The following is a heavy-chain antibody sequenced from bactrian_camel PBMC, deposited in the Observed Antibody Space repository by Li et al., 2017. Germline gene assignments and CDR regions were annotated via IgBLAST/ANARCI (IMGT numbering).Heavy chain of an antibody. V-gene: IGHV3S53*01. J-gene: IGHJ4*01. Sequence: QVQLVESGGGSVQTGGSLRLSCQVNGSYKRGSMCMCRFRHIPGKEREGVAFLDDDGTTTDADFVKGRFFISQDDAISTIYLRMNDLKPEDGGMYYCAAHSPVPGPNVTRKWGWSFAYWGQGTQVTVS. CDR2: LDDDGTT. CDR3: AAHSPVPGPNVTRKWGWSFAY. D-gene: IGHD5*01. CDR1: GSYKRGSMC.